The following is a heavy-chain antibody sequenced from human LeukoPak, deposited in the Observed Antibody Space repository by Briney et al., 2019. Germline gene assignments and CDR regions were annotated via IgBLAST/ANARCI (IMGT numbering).Heavy chain of an antibody. Sequence: PGGSLRLSCAASGFTFSNYGMNWVRQAPGKGLEWVAIISKEGNTYYGDSVEGRFTISRDNSKNTLYLQMNSLRAEDSAMYYCANLCGGDCGGFDYWGQGTLVIVSS. CDR2: ISKEGNT. CDR3: ANLCGGDCGGFDY. CDR1: GFTFSNYG. J-gene: IGHJ4*02. D-gene: IGHD2-21*02. V-gene: IGHV3-30*18.